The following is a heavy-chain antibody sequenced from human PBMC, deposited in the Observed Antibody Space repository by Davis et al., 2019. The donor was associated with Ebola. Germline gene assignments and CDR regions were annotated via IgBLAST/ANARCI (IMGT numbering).Heavy chain of an antibody. CDR1: GFTFSSYS. J-gene: IGHJ4*02. V-gene: IGHV3-7*01. D-gene: IGHD2-8*01. CDR3: ARNGDQIWPFDY. CDR2: IKQDGSEK. Sequence: GESLKISCAASGFTFSSYSMNWVRQAPGKGLEWVANIKQDGSEKYYVDSVKGRFTISRDNAKNSLYLQMNSLRAEDTAVYYCARNGDQIWPFDYWGQGTLVTVSS.